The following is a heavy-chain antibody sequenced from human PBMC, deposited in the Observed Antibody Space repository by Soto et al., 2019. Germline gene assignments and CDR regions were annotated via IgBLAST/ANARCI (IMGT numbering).Heavy chain of an antibody. Sequence: QITLKESGPTLVKPTQTLTLTCTFSGFSLTTSGVGVTWIRQPPGKALEWLGLIYWNGIERYSPSLKSRLSLTKDTSNDQVVLTMTDVGPVDTATYYCAHTRVPDTLDYWGPGTRVTVSS. J-gene: IGHJ4*02. CDR3: AHTRVPDTLDY. CDR2: IYWNGIE. CDR1: GFSLTTSGVG. D-gene: IGHD2-2*01. V-gene: IGHV2-5*01.